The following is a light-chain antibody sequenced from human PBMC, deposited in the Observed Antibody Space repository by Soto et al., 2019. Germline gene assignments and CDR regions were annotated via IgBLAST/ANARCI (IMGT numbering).Light chain of an antibody. Sequence: EIVMTQSPATLSVSPGEGATLSCRASQSVSSNLAWYQQKPGQAPRLLIFGASTRATGIPPRFSGSGSGAEFSLTVSALQSEEFAIYYCQQYSNWPLTFGGGTKVAIK. J-gene: IGKJ4*01. CDR1: QSVSSN. V-gene: IGKV3-15*01. CDR3: QQYSNWPLT. CDR2: GAS.